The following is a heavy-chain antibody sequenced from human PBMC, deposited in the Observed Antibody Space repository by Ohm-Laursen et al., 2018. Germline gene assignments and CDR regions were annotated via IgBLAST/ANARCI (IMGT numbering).Heavy chain of an antibody. D-gene: IGHD1-26*01. CDR2: IKRKTDGGPT. CDR1: GFTFSNAW. J-gene: IGHJ3*02. Sequence: SLRLSCAASGFTFSNAWMSWVRQAPGKGLAWVGRIKRKTDGGPTDYAAPVKGRFTISRDDSKNTLYLQMNSLKTEDTAGYYCTADLMGYWLPEIWGQGTMVTGSS. CDR3: TADLMGYWLPEI. V-gene: IGHV3-15*01.